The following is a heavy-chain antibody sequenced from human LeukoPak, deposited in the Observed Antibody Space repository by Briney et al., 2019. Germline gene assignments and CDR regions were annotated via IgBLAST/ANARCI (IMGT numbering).Heavy chain of an antibody. D-gene: IGHD2-8*01. V-gene: IGHV3-11*01. CDR3: ALGTINKDYYFGMDV. Sequence: GGSLRLSCAASGFTFRDYYMTWLRQAPGKGLEWLSYISNSGSTVFYADSIKGRFTVSRDNAKRLLYLQIESLRDDDTAVYHCALGTINKDYYFGMDVWGQGTTVTVSS. CDR1: GFTFRDYY. J-gene: IGHJ6*02. CDR2: ISNSGSTV.